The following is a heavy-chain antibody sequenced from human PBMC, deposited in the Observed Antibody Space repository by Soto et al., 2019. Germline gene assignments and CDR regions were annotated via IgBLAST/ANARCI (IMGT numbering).Heavy chain of an antibody. Sequence: PSETLSLTCIVSGGSISSSSYYWGWIRQPPGKGLEWIGSIYYSGSTYYNPSLKSRVTISVDNAKNTLYLQMNSLRAEDTAVYCCARDVSLVFDPWSQGTLVTVSS. V-gene: IGHV4-39*07. CDR2: IYYSGST. D-gene: IGHD2-8*02. J-gene: IGHJ5*02. CDR1: GGSISSSSYY. CDR3: ARDVSLVFDP.